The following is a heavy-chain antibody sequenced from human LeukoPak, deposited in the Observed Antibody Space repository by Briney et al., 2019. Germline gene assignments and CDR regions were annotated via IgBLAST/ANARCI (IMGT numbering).Heavy chain of an antibody. Sequence: GGSLRLSCAASGFTFSSYWMHWVRQAPGKGLVWVSRINSDGSSTSYADSVKGRFTISRDNAKNTLYLQMNSLRAEDTAVYYCARSSQTYYYDSSGPPRAFDIWGQGTMVTVSS. D-gene: IGHD3-22*01. V-gene: IGHV3-74*01. J-gene: IGHJ3*02. CDR2: INSDGSST. CDR1: GFTFSSYW. CDR3: ARSSQTYYYDSSGPPRAFDI.